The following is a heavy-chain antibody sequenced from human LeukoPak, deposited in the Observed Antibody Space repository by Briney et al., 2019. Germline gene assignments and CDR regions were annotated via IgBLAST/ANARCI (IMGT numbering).Heavy chain of an antibody. J-gene: IGHJ5*02. CDR2: ISSSGSTI. D-gene: IGHD6-19*01. V-gene: IGHV3-11*04. CDR1: GFTFSDYY. Sequence: PGGSLRLSCAASGFTFSDYYMSWIRQAPGKGLEWVSYISSSGSTIYYADSVKGRFTISRDNAKNSLYLQMNSLRAEDTAVYYCARDPSGWTRNWFDPWGQGTLVTVSS. CDR3: ARDPSGWTRNWFDP.